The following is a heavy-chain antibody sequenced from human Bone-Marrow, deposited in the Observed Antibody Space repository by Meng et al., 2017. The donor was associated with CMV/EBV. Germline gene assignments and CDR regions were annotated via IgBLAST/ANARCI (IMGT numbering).Heavy chain of an antibody. CDR2: MNPNSGGT. J-gene: IGHJ4*02. D-gene: IGHD1-1*01. Sequence: ASVKVSCKASGYTFTSYDINWVRQATGQGLEWMGWMNPNSGGTNYAQKFQGRVTMTRDTSISTAYMELSRLRSDDTAVYYCARKPRSTNLIDYWGQGTLVTVSS. CDR1: GYTFTSYD. V-gene: IGHV1-2*02. CDR3: ARKPRSTNLIDY.